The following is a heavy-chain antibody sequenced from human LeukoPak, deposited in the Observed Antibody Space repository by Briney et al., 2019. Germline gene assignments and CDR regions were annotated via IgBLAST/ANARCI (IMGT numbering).Heavy chain of an antibody. Sequence: GGSLRLSCAASGFTFSSYEMNWVRQAPGKGLEWLSFITTSSSTIYYADSVRGRFTISRDNAKNSLYLQMNSLRAEDTAVYYCARYRRGGAFDIWGQGTMVTVSS. V-gene: IGHV3-48*01. CDR2: ITTSSSTI. CDR1: GFTFSSYE. D-gene: IGHD3-16*01. CDR3: ARYRRGGAFDI. J-gene: IGHJ3*02.